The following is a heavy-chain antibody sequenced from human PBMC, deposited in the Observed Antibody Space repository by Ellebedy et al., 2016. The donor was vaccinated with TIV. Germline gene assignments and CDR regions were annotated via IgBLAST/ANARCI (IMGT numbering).Heavy chain of an antibody. CDR1: GGTFSSYA. D-gene: IGHD6-19*01. CDR2: MNPNSGNT. Sequence: ASVKVSCXASGGTFSSYAISWVRQAPGQGLEWMGWMNPNSGNTGYAQKFQGRVTMTRNTSISTAYMELSSLRSEDTAVYYCARGSGWYFAVDYWGQGTLVTVSS. CDR3: ARGSGWYFAVDY. V-gene: IGHV1-8*02. J-gene: IGHJ4*02.